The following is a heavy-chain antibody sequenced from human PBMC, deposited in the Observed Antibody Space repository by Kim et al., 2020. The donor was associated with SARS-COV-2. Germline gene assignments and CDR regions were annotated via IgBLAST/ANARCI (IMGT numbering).Heavy chain of an antibody. D-gene: IGHD2-21*02. Sequence: GGSLRLFCAASGFTFSNCAMSWVRQAPGKGLEWVSSISGSGDATNYADSVKGRFTISRDNSKSTLYLQMNSLGAEDTAIYYCAKVVGKSDSDDYWGQGTLVTVSS. CDR1: GFTFSNCA. V-gene: IGHV3-23*01. CDR2: ISGSGDAT. CDR3: AKVVGKSDSDDY. J-gene: IGHJ4*02.